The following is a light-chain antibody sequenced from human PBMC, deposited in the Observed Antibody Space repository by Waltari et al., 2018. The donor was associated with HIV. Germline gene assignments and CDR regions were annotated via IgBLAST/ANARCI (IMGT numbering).Light chain of an antibody. J-gene: IGLJ2*01. CDR3: CSFAGSDKI. V-gene: IGLV2-8*01. CDR1: NSYIGDSSY. Sequence: QSALTQPPSASGSPGQSVTVSCTGTNSYIGDSSYVSWYQHHPGKAPKLIIYEVNKRPSGVPDRFSGSKSGNTASLTVSGLQTEDEADYFCCSFAGSDKIFGGGTKLTVL. CDR2: EVN.